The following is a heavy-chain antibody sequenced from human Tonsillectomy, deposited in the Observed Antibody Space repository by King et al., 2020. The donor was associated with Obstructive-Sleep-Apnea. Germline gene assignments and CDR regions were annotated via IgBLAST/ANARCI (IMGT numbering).Heavy chain of an antibody. CDR3: ARYCTGGSCSYSYFGLDV. V-gene: IGHV3-11*06. Sequence: VQLVESGGGLVKPGGSLRLSCAASGFTFGDYYMSWIRQAPGRGLEWISHISSSSIFTMYAVSVKGRFTISRDSAKNSLYLQMNSLRAEETGVYFCARYCTGGSCSYSYFGLDVWGQGTTVTVSS. CDR2: ISSSSIFT. D-gene: IGHD2-15*01. CDR1: GFTFGDYY. J-gene: IGHJ6*02.